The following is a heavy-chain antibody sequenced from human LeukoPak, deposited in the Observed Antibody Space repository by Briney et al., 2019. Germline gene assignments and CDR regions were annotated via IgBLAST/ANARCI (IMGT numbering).Heavy chain of an antibody. CDR3: ARSGWSIDY. D-gene: IGHD6-19*01. J-gene: IGHJ4*02. V-gene: IGHV3-48*03. Sequence: PGGSLGLSCAASGFTFSSYEMNWVRQAPGKGLEWVSYISSSGSTIYYADSVKGRFTISRDNAKNSLYLQMNSLRAEDTAVYYCARSGWSIDYWGQGTLVTVSS. CDR2: ISSSGSTI. CDR1: GFTFSSYE.